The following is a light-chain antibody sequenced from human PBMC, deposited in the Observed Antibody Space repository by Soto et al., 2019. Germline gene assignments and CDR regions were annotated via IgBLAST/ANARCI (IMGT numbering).Light chain of an antibody. Sequence: QSVLTQPASVSESPGQSITISCTGTSSDIGDYNYVSWYQQYPGKVPKLVIYDVSHRPSGVSNRFSGSKSGNTASLTISGLQTEDEADYYCSSSTTTTSLVVFGGGTQPTVL. CDR3: SSSTTTTSLVV. CDR2: DVS. CDR1: SSDIGDYNY. V-gene: IGLV2-14*01. J-gene: IGLJ3*02.